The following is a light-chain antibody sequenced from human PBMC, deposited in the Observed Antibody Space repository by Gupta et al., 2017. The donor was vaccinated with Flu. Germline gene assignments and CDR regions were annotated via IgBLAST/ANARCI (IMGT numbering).Light chain of an antibody. V-gene: IGLV3-19*01. J-gene: IGLJ3*02. CDR3: YSRGSIGNLLV. Sequence: GKTIGMTGAGDRVSSYYGSWYQQKPGQAPQLVIYGKNNRPSGIPDRFSGSSSGNTASLTITGAHADDEADYYCYSRGSIGNLLVFGGGTKLTVL. CDR2: GKN. CDR1: RVSSYY.